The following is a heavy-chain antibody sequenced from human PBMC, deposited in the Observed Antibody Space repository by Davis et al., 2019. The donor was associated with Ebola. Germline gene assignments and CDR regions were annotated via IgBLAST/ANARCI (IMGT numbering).Heavy chain of an antibody. J-gene: IGHJ3*02. CDR2: ISSSSSTI. CDR1: GFTFSSYS. D-gene: IGHD4-17*01. Sequence: GESLKISCAASGFTFSSYSMNWVRQAPGKGLEWVSSISSSSSTIYYADSVKGRFTISRDNAKNSLYLQMNSLRDEDTAVYYCARGYNYGDYGAFNIWGQGTLVTVSS. V-gene: IGHV3-48*02. CDR3: ARGYNYGDYGAFNI.